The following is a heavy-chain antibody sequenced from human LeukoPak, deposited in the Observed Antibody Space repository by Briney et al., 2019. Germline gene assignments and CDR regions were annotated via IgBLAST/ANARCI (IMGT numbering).Heavy chain of an antibody. J-gene: IGHJ5*02. CDR2: INPNGGGT. V-gene: IGHV1-2*02. CDR3: ARDLYQNWFDP. CDR1: GYTFTVYY. Sequence: ASVKLSCKASGYTFTVYYMHWVRQAPAQALEWMVWINPNGGGTKYAHKFQDRVTMTRDTSISTVYMELSSLRSDDTAVYYCARDLYQNWFDPWGQGTMVTVCS. D-gene: IGHD2-8*01.